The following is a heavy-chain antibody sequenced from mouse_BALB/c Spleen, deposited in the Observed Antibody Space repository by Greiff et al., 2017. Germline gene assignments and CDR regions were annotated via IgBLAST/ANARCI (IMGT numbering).Heavy chain of an antibody. V-gene: IGHV5-4*02. CDR2: ISDGGSYT. J-gene: IGHJ3*01. Sequence: DVHLVESGGGLVKPGGSLKLSCAASGFTFSDYYMYWVRQTPEKRLEWVATISDGGSYTYYPDSVKGRFTISRDNAKNNLYLQMSSLKSEDTAMYYCARNYRYDTWFAYWGQGTLVTVSA. CDR3: ARNYRYDTWFAY. D-gene: IGHD2-14*01. CDR1: GFTFSDYY.